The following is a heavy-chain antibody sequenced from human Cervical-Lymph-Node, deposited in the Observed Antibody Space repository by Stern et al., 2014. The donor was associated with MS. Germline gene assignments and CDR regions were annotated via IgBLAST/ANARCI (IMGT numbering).Heavy chain of an antibody. CDR2: INPSGGST. J-gene: IGHJ6*02. V-gene: IGHV1-46*01. D-gene: IGHD6-19*01. CDR3: AREVAGHRLGMMDV. Sequence: GQLVESGAEVKKPGASVTVSCKAYGYTFTNDYMHLVRQAPGQRLEWMGIINPSGGSTSNAQKFQGRVTMNRDTSTSTVHMELSSLRSEDTAVYYCAREVAGHRLGMMDVWGQGTTVTVSS. CDR1: GYTFTNDY.